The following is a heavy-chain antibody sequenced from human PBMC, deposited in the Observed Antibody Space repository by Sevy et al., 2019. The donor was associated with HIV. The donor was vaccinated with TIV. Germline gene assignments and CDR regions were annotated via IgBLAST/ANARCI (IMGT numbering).Heavy chain of an antibody. CDR2: IKQDESEK. CDR1: GFSFSSYW. D-gene: IGHD3-22*01. V-gene: IGHV3-7*03. Sequence: GGCLRLSCAASGFSFSSYWMHWVRQAPGKGLEWVANIKQDESEKYYAASVKGRFTISIDNAKNSVYLQMNSLRPEDTAIYYCARGNSGSFDYWGQGTLVTVSS. CDR3: ARGNSGSFDY. J-gene: IGHJ4*02.